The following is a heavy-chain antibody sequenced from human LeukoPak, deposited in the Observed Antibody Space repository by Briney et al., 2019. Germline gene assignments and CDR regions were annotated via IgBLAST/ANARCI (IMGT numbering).Heavy chain of an antibody. CDR2: ISHSGSI. V-gene: IGHV4-34*01. CDR1: GGSLCCYY. Sequence: PSETLLLTCAVYGGSLCCYYWTWVRQPPGKGLEWIGEISHSGSINYNPSLKSRVIISVDTTKNQFSLKLSSVTTADTAVYYCAWDFSRWGPGTLVTVSS. D-gene: IGHD1-26*01. CDR3: AWDFSR. J-gene: IGHJ4*01.